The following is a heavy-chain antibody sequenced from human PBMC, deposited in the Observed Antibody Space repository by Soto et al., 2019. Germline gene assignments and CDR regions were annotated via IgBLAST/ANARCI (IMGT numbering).Heavy chain of an antibody. CDR2: ISSSSSII. CDR1: GFSFSSYS. V-gene: IGHV3-48*02. D-gene: IGHD2-8*01. Sequence: EVQLVESGGGLVQPGGSLRLSCVASGFSFSSYSMNWVRRAPGKGLEWVSYISSSSSIIFYADSAKGRLTISRDNAKNSLFLQLNSLRDDDTALYYCARDLIYAFDIWGQGTMVTVSS. J-gene: IGHJ3*02. CDR3: ARDLIYAFDI.